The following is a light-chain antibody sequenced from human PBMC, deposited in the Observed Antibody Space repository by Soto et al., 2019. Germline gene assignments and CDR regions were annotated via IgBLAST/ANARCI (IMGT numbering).Light chain of an antibody. CDR3: QQYVHWPPGA. J-gene: IGKJ1*01. V-gene: IGKV3-11*01. CDR2: DAS. Sequence: EIVLTQSPATLSLSAGERATLSCRASQSVSSYLAWYQQKPGQAPRLLIYDASNRATGIPARFSGSGSGTEFTLTISSLQSEDSAVYYCQQYVHWPPGAFGQGTTVEIK. CDR1: QSVSSY.